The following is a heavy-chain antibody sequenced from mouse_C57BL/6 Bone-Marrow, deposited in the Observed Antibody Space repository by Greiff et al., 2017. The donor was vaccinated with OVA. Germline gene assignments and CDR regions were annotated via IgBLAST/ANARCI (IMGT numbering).Heavy chain of an antibody. CDR3: ARHGILRSRMDY. Sequence: QVQLQQSGPGLVAPSQSLSITCTVSGFSLTSYGVHWVRQPPGKGLEWLVVIWSDGSTTYNSALQSRLRISKDTPKSQVFLKMNSLQTYYTAMYYCARHGILRSRMDYWGQGTSVTVSS. V-gene: IGHV2-6-1*01. CDR1: GFSLTSYG. CDR2: IWSDGST. D-gene: IGHD1-1*01. J-gene: IGHJ4*01.